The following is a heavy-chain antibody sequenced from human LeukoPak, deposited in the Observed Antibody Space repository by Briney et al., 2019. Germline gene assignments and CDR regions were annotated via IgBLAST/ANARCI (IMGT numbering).Heavy chain of an antibody. CDR1: GFTFSTYA. V-gene: IGHV3-23*01. CDR2: ISGSGGSR. D-gene: IGHD6-13*01. CDR3: AKSSPIAAAGEVSDF. J-gene: IGHJ4*02. Sequence: GGSLRLSCVGSGFTFSTYAMSWVRQAPGKGLEWLSPISGSGGSRYYAGSLKGRFTISRDNSKSTLYLQMNSLSAEDTAVYYCAKSSPIAAAGEVSDFWGQGTLVTVS.